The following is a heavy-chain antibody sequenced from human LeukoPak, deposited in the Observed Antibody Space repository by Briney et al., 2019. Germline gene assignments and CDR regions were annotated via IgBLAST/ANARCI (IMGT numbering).Heavy chain of an antibody. CDR3: ATSSARATMFYYFDY. CDR2: IYYSGST. J-gene: IGHJ4*02. Sequence: ASETLSLTCTVSGGSISSSSYYWGWIRQPPGKGLEWIGSIYYSGSTNYNPSLKSRVTISVDTSKNQFSLKLSSVTAADTAVYYCATSSARATMFYYFDYWGQGTLVTVSS. V-gene: IGHV4-39*07. CDR1: GGSISSSSYY. D-gene: IGHD3-10*02.